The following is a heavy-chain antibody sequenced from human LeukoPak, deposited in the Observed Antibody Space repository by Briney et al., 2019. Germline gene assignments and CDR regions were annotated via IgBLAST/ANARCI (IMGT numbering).Heavy chain of an antibody. CDR1: GGSISSYY. CDR2: IYYSGST. V-gene: IGHV4-59*01. Sequence: SETLSLTCTVSGGSISSYYWSWIRQPPGKGLEWIGYIYYSGSTNYNPSLKSRVTISVDTSKNQFSLKLSSATAADTAVYYCARGRAVRIRTGDYGLDYWGQGTLVTVSS. J-gene: IGHJ4*02. CDR3: ARGRAVRIRTGDYGLDY. D-gene: IGHD4-17*01.